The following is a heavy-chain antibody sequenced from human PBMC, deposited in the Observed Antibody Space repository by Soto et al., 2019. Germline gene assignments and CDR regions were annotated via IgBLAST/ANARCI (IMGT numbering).Heavy chain of an antibody. V-gene: IGHV4-34*01. J-gene: IGHJ4*02. D-gene: IGHD6-19*01. CDR1: GGSFSGYY. Sequence: SETLSLTCAVYGGSFSGYYWSWIRQPPGKGLEWIGEINHSGSTNYNPSLKSRVTISVDTSKNQFSLKLSSVTAADTAVYYCARVIAVAGGSYWGQGTLVTVSS. CDR2: INHSGST. CDR3: ARVIAVAGGSY.